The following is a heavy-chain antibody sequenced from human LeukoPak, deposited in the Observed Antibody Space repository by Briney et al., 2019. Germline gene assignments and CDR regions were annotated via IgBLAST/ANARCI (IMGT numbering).Heavy chain of an antibody. Sequence: GGSLRLSCAASGFTFSSYWMHWVRQAPGKGLVWVSRINSDESSTSYADSVKGRFTISRDNAKNTLYLQMNSLRAEDTAVYYCATTLAAVAGFDYWGQGTLVTVSS. CDR1: GFTFSSYW. D-gene: IGHD6-19*01. CDR3: ATTLAAVAGFDY. V-gene: IGHV3-74*01. CDR2: INSDESST. J-gene: IGHJ4*02.